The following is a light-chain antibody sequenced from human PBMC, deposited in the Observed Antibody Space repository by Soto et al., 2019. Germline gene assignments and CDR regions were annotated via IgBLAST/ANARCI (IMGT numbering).Light chain of an antibody. CDR1: QGISSY. J-gene: IGKJ2*01. Sequence: AIRMTQSPSSFSASTGDRVTITCRASQGISSYLAWYQQKPGKVPNLLIYAASTLQSGVPSRFSGSGSGTDFTLTISCLQSEDSATYYCQQDYSDPYTFGQGTKLEIK. CDR2: AAS. V-gene: IGKV1-8*01. CDR3: QQDYSDPYT.